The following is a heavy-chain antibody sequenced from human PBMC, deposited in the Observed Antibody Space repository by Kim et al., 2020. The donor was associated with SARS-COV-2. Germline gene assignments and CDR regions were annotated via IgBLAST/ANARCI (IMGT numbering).Heavy chain of an antibody. Sequence: SETLSLTCAVYGGSFSGYYWSWIRQPPGKGLEWIGEINHSGSTNYNPSLKSRVTISVDTSKNQFSLKLSSVTAADTAVYYCATGGQLVGDAFDIWGQGTMVTVSS. CDR2: INHSGST. CDR3: ATGGQLVGDAFDI. J-gene: IGHJ3*02. V-gene: IGHV4-34*01. D-gene: IGHD6-13*01. CDR1: GGSFSGYY.